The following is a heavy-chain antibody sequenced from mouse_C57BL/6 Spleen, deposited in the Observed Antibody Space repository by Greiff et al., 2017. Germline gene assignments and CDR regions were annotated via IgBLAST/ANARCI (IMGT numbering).Heavy chain of an antibody. D-gene: IGHD2-10*02. CDR1: GYTFTGYW. J-gene: IGHJ3*01. CDR3: ARRRLYGNYEN. V-gene: IGHV1-9*01. Sequence: VQVVESGAELMKPGASVKLSCKATGYTFTGYWIEWVKQRPGHGLEWIGEILPGSGSTYYNEKVKVKATFTADTSSNTAYMKLSSLTTEDSDIYYCARRRLYGNYENWGQGTLVTVSA. CDR2: ILPGSGST.